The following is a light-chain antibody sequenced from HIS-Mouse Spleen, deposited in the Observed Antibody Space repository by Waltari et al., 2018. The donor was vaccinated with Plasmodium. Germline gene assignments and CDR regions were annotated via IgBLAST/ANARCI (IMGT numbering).Light chain of an antibody. V-gene: IGLV2-23*03. Sequence: QSALPQPASVSGSPGQSLTISCTGTSSDVGSYTLVSWYQQHPGKAPKLMIYEGSKRPSGVSNRFSGSKSGNTASLTISGLQAEDEADYYCCSYAGSSTFVFGGGTKLTVL. J-gene: IGLJ3*02. CDR3: CSYAGSSTFV. CDR2: EGS. CDR1: SSDVGSYTL.